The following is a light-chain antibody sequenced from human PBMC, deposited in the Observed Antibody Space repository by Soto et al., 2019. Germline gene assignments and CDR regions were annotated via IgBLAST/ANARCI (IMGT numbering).Light chain of an antibody. J-gene: IGKJ4*01. CDR3: QQFNSYPLT. V-gene: IGKV1-13*02. CDR2: DAS. Sequence: AIQLTQSPSSLSASVGDRVTITCRASQGISSALAWYQQKPGKAPQLLIYDASSLEGGVPSTFSGSGSGTDFTLSISSLQPEDFATYYCQQFNSYPLTFGGGTKVEIK. CDR1: QGISSA.